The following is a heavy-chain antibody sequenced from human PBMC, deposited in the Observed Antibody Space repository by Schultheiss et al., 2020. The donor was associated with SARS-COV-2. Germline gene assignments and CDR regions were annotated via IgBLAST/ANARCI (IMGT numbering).Heavy chain of an antibody. CDR2: ISYDGSNK. CDR3: AKESAEEIGLHYDQ. V-gene: IGHV3-30-3*01. J-gene: IGHJ5*02. D-gene: IGHD6-13*01. CDR1: GFTFSSYA. Sequence: GGSLRLSCAASGFTFSSYAMHWVRQAPGKGLEWVAVISYDGSNKYYADSVKGRFIISRDNSKNTLYLQMNSLRAEDTAVYYCAKESAEEIGLHYDQWGQGTLVTVSS.